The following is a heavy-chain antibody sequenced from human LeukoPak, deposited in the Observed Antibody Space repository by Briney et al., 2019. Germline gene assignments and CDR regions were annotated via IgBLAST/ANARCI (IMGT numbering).Heavy chain of an antibody. J-gene: IGHJ5*02. V-gene: IGHV1-2*02. D-gene: IGHD2-2*01. CDR3: ARGPVVVPAANPNWFDP. Sequence: GASVKVSCKASGYTFTGYYMHWVRQAPGQGLEWMGWINPNSGGTNYAQKFQGRVTMTRDTSISTAYMELSSLRSEDTAVYYCARGPVVVPAANPNWFDPWGQGTLVTVSS. CDR2: INPNSGGT. CDR1: GYTFTGYY.